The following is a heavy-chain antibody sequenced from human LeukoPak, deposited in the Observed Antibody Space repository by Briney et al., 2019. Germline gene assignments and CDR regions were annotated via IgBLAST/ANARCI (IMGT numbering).Heavy chain of an antibody. V-gene: IGHV3-48*03. CDR1: GFPLNSHE. D-gene: IGHD2-21*02. CDR2: ITSSGGIT. Sequence: GGSLRLSCAASGFPLNSHEMHWVRQAPGKGLDWVSYITSSGGITYYADSVKGRFTVSRDNAKNSLYLQMNSLRAEDTAVYYCAGERNCGGDCYQGSWFDPWGQGTLVTVSS. CDR3: AGERNCGGDCYQGSWFDP. J-gene: IGHJ5*02.